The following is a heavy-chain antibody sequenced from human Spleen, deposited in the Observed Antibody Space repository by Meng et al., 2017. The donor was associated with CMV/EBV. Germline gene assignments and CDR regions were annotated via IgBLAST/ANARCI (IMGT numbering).Heavy chain of an antibody. Sequence: SETLSLTCTVSGGSISSSSYYWCWIRQPPGQGLEWIGSIYYSGSTYYNPSLKRRVTISVDTSKNQFSLKLSSVTAADTAVYYCARHIVVVVAATPGWFDPWGQGTLVTVSS. D-gene: IGHD2-15*01. J-gene: IGHJ5*02. V-gene: IGHV4-39*01. CDR3: ARHIVVVVAATPGWFDP. CDR2: IYYSGST. CDR1: GGSISSSSYY.